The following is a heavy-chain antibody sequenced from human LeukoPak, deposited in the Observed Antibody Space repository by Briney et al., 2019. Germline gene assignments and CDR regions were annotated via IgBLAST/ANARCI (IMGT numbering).Heavy chain of an antibody. J-gene: IGHJ4*02. CDR1: GASISSHY. CDR3: ARGYFDSRDSSNPFDN. D-gene: IGHD3-9*01. V-gene: IGHV4-4*09. CDR2: IHTNGNN. Sequence: SETLTLTCTVSGASISSHYWSWIRQTPGKGLEWIGCIHTNGNNNYNPTLRGRVTMSVHTSKNQFSLKMTSVTAADTAVYYCARGYFDSRDSSNPFDNWGQGTLVTVSS.